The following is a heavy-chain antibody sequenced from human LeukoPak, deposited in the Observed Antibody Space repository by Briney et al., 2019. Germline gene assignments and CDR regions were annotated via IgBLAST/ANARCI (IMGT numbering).Heavy chain of an antibody. CDR3: ARGIAAAGTPPDFDY. CDR2: IYYSGST. D-gene: IGHD6-13*01. Sequence: PETLSLTCTVSGGSISSYYWSWIRQPPGKGLEWIGYIYYSGSTNYNPSLKSRVTISVDASKNQFSLKLSSVTAADTAVYYCARGIAAAGTPPDFDYWGQGTLVTVSS. CDR1: GGSISSYY. J-gene: IGHJ4*02. V-gene: IGHV4-59*08.